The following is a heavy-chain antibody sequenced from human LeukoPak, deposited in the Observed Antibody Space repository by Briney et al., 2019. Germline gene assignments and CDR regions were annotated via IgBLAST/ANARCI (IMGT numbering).Heavy chain of an antibody. CDR1: GFTFSSYA. Sequence: SGGSLRLSCAASGFTFSSYAMTWVRQAPGKGLEWVSGISGSDGATYYADSVNGRFTVSRDNSKNTLYLQMNSLRAEDTAVYYCAKNAAGFSTVVDPADYWGQGTLVTVSS. V-gene: IGHV3-23*01. J-gene: IGHJ4*02. CDR3: AKNAAGFSTVVDPADY. D-gene: IGHD4-23*01. CDR2: ISGSDGAT.